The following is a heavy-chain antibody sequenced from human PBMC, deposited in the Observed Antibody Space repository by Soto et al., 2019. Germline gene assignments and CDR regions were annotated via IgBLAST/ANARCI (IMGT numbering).Heavy chain of an antibody. Sequence: XESLSLSCKCSGYTCTSYWGGWVRQMPGKGLEWMGIIYPGDSDTRYSPSFQGQVTISADKSISTAYLQWSSLKASDTAMYYCASTRIVGAPNDAFDIWGQGTMVTVSS. D-gene: IGHD1-26*01. V-gene: IGHV5-51*01. CDR2: IYPGDSDT. J-gene: IGHJ3*02. CDR3: ASTRIVGAPNDAFDI. CDR1: GYTCTSYW.